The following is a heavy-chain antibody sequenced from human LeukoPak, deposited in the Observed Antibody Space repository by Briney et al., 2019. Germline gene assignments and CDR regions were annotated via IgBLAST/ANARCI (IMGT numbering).Heavy chain of an antibody. J-gene: IGHJ4*02. V-gene: IGHV3-7*01. CDR2: IKHDGSEN. Sequence: GGSLRLSCAASGFTFDVYWMNWVRQAPGKGLEWVASIKHDGSENYYVDSVKGRFSISRDNAKNSLYLQMNSLRADDTAVYYCARDFYFDYWGRGTLVTVSS. CDR3: ARDFYFDY. CDR1: GFTFDVYW.